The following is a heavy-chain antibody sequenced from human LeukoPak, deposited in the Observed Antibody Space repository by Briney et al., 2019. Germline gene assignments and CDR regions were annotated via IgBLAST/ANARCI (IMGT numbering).Heavy chain of an antibody. V-gene: IGHV3-66*01. D-gene: IGHD5-24*01. J-gene: IGHJ4*01. CDR1: GFAVSSKY. Sequence: PGGSLRLSCAASGFAVSSKYMNWVRQAPGKGLEWVTVIYLDGRADYADSVKGRFTISSDNSKNTVYLQMTSLKDEDTAVYYCARDAETSLANWGQGTLVTVSP. CDR2: IYLDGRA. CDR3: ARDAETSLAN.